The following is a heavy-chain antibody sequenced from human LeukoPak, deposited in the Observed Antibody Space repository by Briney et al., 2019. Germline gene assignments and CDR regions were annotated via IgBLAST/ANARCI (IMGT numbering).Heavy chain of an antibody. V-gene: IGHV4-61*01. D-gene: IGHD1-26*01. CDR3: ARGRLGATY. CDR2: IHNSGTT. CDR1: GGSLSRGSYY. J-gene: IGHJ4*02. Sequence: PSETLSLTCTVSGGSLSRGSYYWRWPRQPPGKGLEWIGYIHNSGTTNYSPSLKSRVTISVDMSKNQFFLNLTSVTAADTAVYYCARGRLGATYWGQGTLVTVSS.